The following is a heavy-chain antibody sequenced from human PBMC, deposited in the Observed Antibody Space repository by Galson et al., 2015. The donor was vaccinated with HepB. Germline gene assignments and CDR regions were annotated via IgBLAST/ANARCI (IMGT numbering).Heavy chain of an antibody. CDR1: GFTFSSYS. J-gene: IGHJ3*02. CDR3: ARASPPLEVGATGEEHDAFDI. Sequence: SLRLSCAASGFTFSSYSMNWVRQAPGKGLEWVSSISSSSYIYYADSVKGRFTISRDNAKNSLYLQMNSLRAEDTAVYYCARASPPLEVGATGEEHDAFDIWGQGTMVTVSS. D-gene: IGHD1-26*01. CDR2: ISSSSYI. V-gene: IGHV3-21*01.